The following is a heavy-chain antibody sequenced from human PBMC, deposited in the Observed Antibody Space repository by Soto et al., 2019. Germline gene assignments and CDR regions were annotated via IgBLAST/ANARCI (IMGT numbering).Heavy chain of an antibody. CDR2: ISYDGSNK. V-gene: IGHV3-30-3*01. CDR1: GFTFSSYA. CDR3: AKDRDGDSGWFGDY. D-gene: IGHD6-19*01. Sequence: PGGSLRLSCAASGFTFSSYAMHWVRQAPGKGLEWVAVISYDGSNKYYADSVKGRFTISRDNSKNTLYLKMNSLRAEDTAVYYCAKDRDGDSGWFGDYWGQGILVTVSS. J-gene: IGHJ4*02.